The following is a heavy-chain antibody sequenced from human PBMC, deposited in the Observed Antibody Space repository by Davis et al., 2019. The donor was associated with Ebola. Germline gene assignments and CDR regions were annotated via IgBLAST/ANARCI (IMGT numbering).Heavy chain of an antibody. D-gene: IGHD4-17*01. CDR2: INSDGSVT. V-gene: IGHV3-74*01. Sequence: PGGSLRLSCEVYGFNFSSYWMHWVRQAPGKGLVWVSRINSDGSVTSYADSVKGRFIISRDNAKRTLFLQMNSLTAEDTAVYYCVRTTYGAPEYWGQGTLVTVSS. CDR1: GFNFSSYW. CDR3: VRTTYGAPEY. J-gene: IGHJ4*02.